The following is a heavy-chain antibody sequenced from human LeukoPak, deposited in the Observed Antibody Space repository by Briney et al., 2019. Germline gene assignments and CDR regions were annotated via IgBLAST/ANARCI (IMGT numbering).Heavy chain of an antibody. CDR1: GYTFTGYY. CDR3: ARAFNRPGYSYGYRDY. V-gene: IGHV1-2*02. D-gene: IGHD5-18*01. Sequence: ASVKVSCKASGYTFTGYYMHWVRQAPGQGLEWMGWINPNSGGTNYAQKFQGRVTMTRDTSISTAYMELSRLRSDDTAVYYCARAFNRPGYSYGYRDYWGQGTLVTVSS. CDR2: INPNSGGT. J-gene: IGHJ4*02.